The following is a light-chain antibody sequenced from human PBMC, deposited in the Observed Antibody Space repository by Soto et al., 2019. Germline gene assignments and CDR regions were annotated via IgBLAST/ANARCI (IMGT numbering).Light chain of an antibody. CDR3: CSYAGSYV. J-gene: IGLJ1*01. CDR1: SSDVGTYNL. V-gene: IGLV2-23*01. Sequence: QSVLTQPASVSGSPGQSITISCTGTSSDVGTYNLVSWYQQHPGKAPKLMIYEGSKRPSAVSNRFPGSKSGNTASLTISGLQAEDEADYYCCSYAGSYVFGTGTKLTVL. CDR2: EGS.